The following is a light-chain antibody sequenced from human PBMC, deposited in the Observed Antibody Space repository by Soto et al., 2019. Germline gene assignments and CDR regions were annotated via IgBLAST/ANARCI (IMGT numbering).Light chain of an antibody. Sequence: EMVLTQSPGTLSLSPGDRATLSCRASQSVSSSSLAWYQQKPGQPPRHLIYGASSRTTGIPDRFSGSGSGTDFTRTSSRLEPEDFAVYYCQQYGSSPVTFGQGTKVEIK. CDR2: GAS. CDR3: QQYGSSPVT. CDR1: QSVSSSS. V-gene: IGKV3-20*01. J-gene: IGKJ1*01.